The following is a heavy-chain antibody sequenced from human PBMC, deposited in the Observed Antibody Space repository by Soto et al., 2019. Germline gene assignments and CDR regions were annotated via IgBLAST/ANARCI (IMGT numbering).Heavy chain of an antibody. CDR3: ATSQALHDYGDYGLGQSNYFDY. CDR1: VSTFSSYA. Sequence: SVTVSCKASVSTFSSYAISWVRPAPGQGLEWMGGIIPIFGTANYAQKFQGRVTITPDESTSTAYMELSSLRSEDTAVYYCATSQALHDYGDYGLGQSNYFDYWGQGTLVTVSS. CDR2: IIPIFGTA. V-gene: IGHV1-69*13. D-gene: IGHD4-17*01. J-gene: IGHJ4*02.